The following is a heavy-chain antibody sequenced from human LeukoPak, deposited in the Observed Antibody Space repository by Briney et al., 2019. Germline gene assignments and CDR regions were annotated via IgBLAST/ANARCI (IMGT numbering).Heavy chain of an antibody. CDR1: GFTFSSYG. J-gene: IGHJ1*01. CDR2: IRYDGSNK. Sequence: PGGSLRLSCAASGFTFSSYGMHWVRQAPGKGLEGVAFIRYDGSNKYYADSVKGRFTISRDNSKNTLYLQMNSLRAEDTAVYYCAGYSSSWGYFQHWGQGTLVTVSS. CDR3: AGYSSSWGYFQH. V-gene: IGHV3-30*02. D-gene: IGHD6-13*01.